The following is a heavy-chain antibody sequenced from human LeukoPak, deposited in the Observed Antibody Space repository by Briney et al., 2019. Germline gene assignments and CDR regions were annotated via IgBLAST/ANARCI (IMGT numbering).Heavy chain of an antibody. CDR3: ARDSTGGYYDSSGYYDY. D-gene: IGHD3-22*01. V-gene: IGHV3-48*01. Sequence: QPGGSLRLSCAASGFTFSSYSMNWVRQAPGKGLEWVSYITSSSSTIYYADSVKGRFTISRDNAKNSLYLQMNSLRAEDTAVYYCARDSTGGYYDSSGYYDYWGQGTLVTVSS. CDR1: GFTFSSYS. J-gene: IGHJ4*02. CDR2: ITSSSSTI.